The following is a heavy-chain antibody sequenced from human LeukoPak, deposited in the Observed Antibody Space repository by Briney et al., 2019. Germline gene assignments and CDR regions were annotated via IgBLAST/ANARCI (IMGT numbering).Heavy chain of an antibody. Sequence: ASVKVSCKASGYTFTGYYMNWVRQAPGQGLEWMGWINPNSGRTSYARNFQGRVIMTRDPSINTAYMELSGLTSNDTAVYNCARTREYSSSWYFPPFDPWGQGTLVTISS. V-gene: IGHV1-2*02. J-gene: IGHJ5*02. CDR3: ARTREYSSSWYFPPFDP. D-gene: IGHD6-13*01. CDR1: GYTFTGYY. CDR2: INPNSGRT.